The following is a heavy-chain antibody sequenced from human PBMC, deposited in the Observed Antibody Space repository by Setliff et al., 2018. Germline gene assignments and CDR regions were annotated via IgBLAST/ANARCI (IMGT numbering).Heavy chain of an antibody. V-gene: IGHV4-4*08. Sequence: SETLSLTCSVAGGSMSNYFWSWVRRPPGKGLEWIGFISSGGSTIYSPSLKSRVTISLDTSKNHFSLKLDSVTAADTALYYCARSPSSGAYWNPRPFYSDYWARGTLVTVSS. CDR1: GGSMSNYF. J-gene: IGHJ4*02. D-gene: IGHD1-26*01. CDR3: ARSPSSGAYWNPRPFYSDY. CDR2: ISSGGST.